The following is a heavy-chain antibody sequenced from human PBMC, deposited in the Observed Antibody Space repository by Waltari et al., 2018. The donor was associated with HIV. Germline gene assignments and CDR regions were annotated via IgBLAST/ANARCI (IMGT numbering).Heavy chain of an antibody. Sequence: EVQLVESGGGLVQPGGSLRLSWAASGFTFSSYWMSWVRQAPGKGLEWVANIKQDGSEKYYVDSVKGRFTISRDNAKNSLYLQMNSLRAEDTAVYYCAREGSSRPFDYWGQGTLVTVSS. CDR1: GFTFSSYW. CDR3: AREGSSRPFDY. J-gene: IGHJ4*02. CDR2: IKQDGSEK. D-gene: IGHD6-13*01. V-gene: IGHV3-7*01.